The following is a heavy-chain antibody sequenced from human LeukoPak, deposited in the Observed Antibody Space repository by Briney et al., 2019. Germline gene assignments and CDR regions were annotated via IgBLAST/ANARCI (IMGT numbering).Heavy chain of an antibody. CDR2: IYYSGST. D-gene: IGHD3-10*01. CDR3: ARDLSFHEFLWFGESNISFDY. Sequence: SETLSLTCTVSGGSISSSSYYWGWIRQPPGKGLEWIGSIYYSGSTYYNPSLKSRVTISVDTSKNQFSLKLSSVTAADTAVYYCARDLSFHEFLWFGESNISFDYWGQGTLVTVSS. V-gene: IGHV4-39*07. CDR1: GGSISSSSYY. J-gene: IGHJ4*02.